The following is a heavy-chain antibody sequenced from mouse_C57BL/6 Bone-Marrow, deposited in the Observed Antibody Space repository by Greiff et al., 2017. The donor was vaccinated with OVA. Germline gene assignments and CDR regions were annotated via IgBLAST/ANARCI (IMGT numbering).Heavy chain of an antibody. CDR3: ASDDGYSYAMDY. V-gene: IGHV2-6*01. CDR2: IWGVGST. Sequence: VQLQQSGPGLVAPSQSLSITCTVSGFSLTSYGVDWVRQSPGKGLEWLGVIWGVGSTYYNSALKSRLSISKDNSKSQVFLKMNSLQTDDTAMYYCASDDGYSYAMDYWGQGTSVTVSS. CDR1: GFSLTSYG. D-gene: IGHD2-3*01. J-gene: IGHJ4*01.